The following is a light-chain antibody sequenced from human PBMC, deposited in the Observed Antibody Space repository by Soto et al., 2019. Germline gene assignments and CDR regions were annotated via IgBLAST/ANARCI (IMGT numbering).Light chain of an antibody. CDR1: SSNIGAGYD. CDR2: GNT. CDR3: QSYDRSLSGSVV. V-gene: IGLV1-40*01. J-gene: IGLJ2*01. Sequence: QSVLTQPPSVSGAPGQRVTISCTGTSSNIGAGYDVHWYQQLPRTAPKLLIYGNTNRPSGVPDRFSGSRSGTSASLAITGLQAEDEADYYCQSYDRSLSGSVVFGGGTKLTVL.